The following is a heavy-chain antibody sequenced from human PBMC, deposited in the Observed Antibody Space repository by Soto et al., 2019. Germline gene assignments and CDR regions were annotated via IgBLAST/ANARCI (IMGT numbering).Heavy chain of an antibody. V-gene: IGHV3-30*18. CDR2: TSFDENLK. CDR3: AKRGPYGDYVGFDV. Sequence: QGQLVESGGGVVQPGGSLRLSCAASGFTFSNYGMHWVRQAPGRGLEWVAVTSFDENLKFYAASVQGRFTISRDNSKNTLYLQMNSLRPEDTAVYYCAKRGPYGDYVGFDVWGQGTMVTVSS. CDR1: GFTFSNYG. J-gene: IGHJ3*01. D-gene: IGHD4-17*01.